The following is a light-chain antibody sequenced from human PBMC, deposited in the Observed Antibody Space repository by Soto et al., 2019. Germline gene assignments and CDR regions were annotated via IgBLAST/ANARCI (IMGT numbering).Light chain of an antibody. Sequence: QPVLTQSPSASASLGASVKLTCTLSSGHSTYAIAWHQQQLEKGPRYLMKLNSDGSHSKGDGIPDRFSGSSSGAERYLTISSLQSEDEADSYCQTWGTGIRVFGGGTKLTVL. J-gene: IGLJ3*02. CDR1: SGHSTYA. CDR2: LNSDGSH. CDR3: QTWGTGIRV. V-gene: IGLV4-69*01.